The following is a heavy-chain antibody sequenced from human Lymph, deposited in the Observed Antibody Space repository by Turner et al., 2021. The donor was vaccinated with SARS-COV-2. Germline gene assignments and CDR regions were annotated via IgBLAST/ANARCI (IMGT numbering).Heavy chain of an antibody. J-gene: IGHJ6*02. CDR3: ARGHGGNYYYGMDV. Sequence: QVQLVESGGGVVQPGRSLRLSFAASGFTFSTYVMHWVRQAPGKGLEWVALISYDGSNEYYADSVKGRFTISRDNSKNTVYLHMNSLRTEDTAMYYCARGHGGNYYYGMDVWGQGTTVAVSS. V-gene: IGHV3-30*04. CDR2: ISYDGSNE. CDR1: GFTFSTYV. D-gene: IGHD2-15*01.